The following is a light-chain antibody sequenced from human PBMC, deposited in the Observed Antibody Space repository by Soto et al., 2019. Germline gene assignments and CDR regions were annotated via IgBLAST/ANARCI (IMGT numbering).Light chain of an antibody. V-gene: IGLV2-23*01. J-gene: IGLJ3*02. CDR1: SSDAGNYNF. Sequence: QSVLTQPASVSGSPGQSITISCTGTSSDAGNYNFVSWYQQHPGKAPKVIIYEDSTRPSGVSNRISGSKSGNTASLTISGLQAEDEADYYCCPYAGSSTSWVFGGGTKHTVL. CDR2: EDS. CDR3: CPYAGSSTSWV.